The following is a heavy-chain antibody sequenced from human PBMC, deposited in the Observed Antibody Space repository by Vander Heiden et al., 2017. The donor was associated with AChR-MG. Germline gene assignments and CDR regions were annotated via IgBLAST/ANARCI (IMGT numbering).Heavy chain of an antibody. CDR1: GFSLSTSGMC. CDR2: IDWDDDK. V-gene: IGHV2-70*01. CDR3: ARMVASITNGHYGMDV. D-gene: IGHD2-8*01. Sequence: QVTLRESGPALVKPTQTRTLTCTFSGFSLSTSGMCVSWIRQPPGKALEWLALIDWDDDKYYSTSLKTRLTISKDTSKNQVVLTMTNMDPVDTATYYCARMVASITNGHYGMDVWGQGTTVTVSS. J-gene: IGHJ6*02.